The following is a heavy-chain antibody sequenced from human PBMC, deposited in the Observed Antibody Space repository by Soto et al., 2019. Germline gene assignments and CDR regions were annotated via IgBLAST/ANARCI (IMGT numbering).Heavy chain of an antibody. J-gene: IGHJ4*02. CDR3: ARDPPLLWFGEPFDC. Sequence: GASVKVSCKASGYTFTGYYMHWVRQAPGQGLEWMGWINPNSGGTNYAQKFQGRVTMTRDTSISTAYMELSRLRSDDTAVYYCARDPPLLWFGEPFDCWGQGTLVTVSS. V-gene: IGHV1-2*02. D-gene: IGHD3-10*01. CDR2: INPNSGGT. CDR1: GYTFTGYY.